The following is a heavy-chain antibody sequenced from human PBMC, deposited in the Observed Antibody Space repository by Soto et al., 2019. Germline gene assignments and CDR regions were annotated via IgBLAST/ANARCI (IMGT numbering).Heavy chain of an antibody. V-gene: IGHV3-23*01. CDR3: ANPPAALSSLAAHVPYYYGMDV. Sequence: EVQLLESGGGLVQPGGSLRLSCAASGFTFSSYAMSWVRQAPGKGLEWVSAISGSGGSTYYADSVKGRFTISRDNSKNPLYLQMNSLRAEDTAVYYCANPPAALSSLAAHVPYYYGMDVWGQGTTVTVSS. CDR2: ISGSGGST. D-gene: IGHD6-6*01. J-gene: IGHJ6*02. CDR1: GFTFSSYA.